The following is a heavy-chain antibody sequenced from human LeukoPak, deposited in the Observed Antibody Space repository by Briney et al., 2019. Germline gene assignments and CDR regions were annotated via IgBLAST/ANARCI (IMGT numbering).Heavy chain of an antibody. CDR2: INHSGST. V-gene: IGHV4-34*01. Sequence: SETLSLTCAVYGGSFSGYYWSWIRQPPGKGLEWIGEINHSGSTNYNPSLKSRVTISVDTSKNQFSLKLSSVTAADTAVYYCARHVYGDYRFDYWGQGTLVTVSS. J-gene: IGHJ4*02. CDR1: GGSFSGYY. CDR3: ARHVYGDYRFDY. D-gene: IGHD4-17*01.